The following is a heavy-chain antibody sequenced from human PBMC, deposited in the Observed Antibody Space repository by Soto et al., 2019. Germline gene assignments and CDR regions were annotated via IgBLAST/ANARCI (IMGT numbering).Heavy chain of an antibody. V-gene: IGHV1-8*01. J-gene: IGHJ4*02. Sequence: DSVNVSCKASGYTFTSYGVNWVRQATGQGLEWMGWMNPKSGNTGYAQKFQGRVTMTRNTSISTAYMELSSLRSEDTAVYYCASFASGSKNDWGQGTLVTVSS. CDR2: MNPKSGNT. CDR1: GYTFTSYG. CDR3: ASFASGSKND. D-gene: IGHD3-3*01.